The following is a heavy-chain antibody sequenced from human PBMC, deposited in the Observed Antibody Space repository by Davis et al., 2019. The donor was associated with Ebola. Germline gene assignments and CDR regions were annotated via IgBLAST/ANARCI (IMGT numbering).Heavy chain of an antibody. V-gene: IGHV4-34*01. CDR2: INHSGST. CDR3: ARAGWFGENYYYYGMDV. CDR1: GGSFSGYY. Sequence: MPSETLSLTCAVYGGSFSGYYWSWIRQPPGKGLEWIGEINHSGSTNYNPSLKSRVTISVDKSKNQFSLKLSSVTAADTAVYYCARAGWFGENYYYYGMDVWGQGTTVTVSS. J-gene: IGHJ6*02. D-gene: IGHD3-10*01.